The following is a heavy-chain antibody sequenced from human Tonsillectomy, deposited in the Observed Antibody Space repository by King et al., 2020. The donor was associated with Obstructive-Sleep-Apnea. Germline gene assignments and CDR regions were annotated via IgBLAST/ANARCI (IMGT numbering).Heavy chain of an antibody. CDR2: IIPILGIA. Sequence: LQLVQFGTEVKKSVSSVKVYCKASGLTFSSDAISWVRQAAGQWLERMGRIIPILGIANYAQKFQGRVTITADKSTSTAYMELSSLRSEDTAVYYCARNGGFDYWGQGTLVTVSS. D-gene: IGHD4-23*01. V-gene: IGHV1-69*04. CDR3: ARNGGFDY. CDR1: GLTFSSDA. J-gene: IGHJ4*02.